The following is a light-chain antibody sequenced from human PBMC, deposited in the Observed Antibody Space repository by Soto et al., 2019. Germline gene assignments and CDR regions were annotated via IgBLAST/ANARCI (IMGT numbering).Light chain of an antibody. CDR2: GAS. CDR3: QYYSTWPPEIT. V-gene: IGKV3-15*01. Sequence: EIVLTQSPATLSVSPGERATLSCRASESIGSNLAWYQQKPGQAPRLLIYGASTRATGIPGRFTGSGSGAESTLTISSLQSEDFAIYNCQYYSTWPPEITFDPGTKVDIK. J-gene: IGKJ3*01. CDR1: ESIGSN.